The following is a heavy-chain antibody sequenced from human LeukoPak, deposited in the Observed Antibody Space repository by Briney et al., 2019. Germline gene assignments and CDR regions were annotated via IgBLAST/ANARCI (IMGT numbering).Heavy chain of an antibody. CDR3: AKDPDSSTWTPPDF. CDR2: ISWNSANI. V-gene: IGHV3-9*01. D-gene: IGHD6-13*01. J-gene: IGHJ4*02. Sequence: GGSLRLSSAPSVFTFAVYAMHWVCDGPREGVEWVSGISWNSANIGYADSVKGRFPISRDNAKNSLFLQMNSLRPEDTALYYCAKDPDSSTWTPPDFWGQGTLVTVSS. CDR1: VFTFAVYA.